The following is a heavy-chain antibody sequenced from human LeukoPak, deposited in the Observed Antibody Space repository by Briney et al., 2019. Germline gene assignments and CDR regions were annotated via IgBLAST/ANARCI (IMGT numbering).Heavy chain of an antibody. D-gene: IGHD5-12*01. Sequence: GESLRLSCGASGLTVSSYGMSWVRQAPGKGLEWVSTIIGSAVNTYYADSVKGRFTISRDDAKNSLYLQMNTLRAEDTGVYYCARDMVEATTRGIDYWGQGTLVTVSS. CDR3: ARDMVEATTRGIDY. J-gene: IGHJ4*02. V-gene: IGHV3-21*06. CDR2: IIGSAVNT. CDR1: GLTVSSYG.